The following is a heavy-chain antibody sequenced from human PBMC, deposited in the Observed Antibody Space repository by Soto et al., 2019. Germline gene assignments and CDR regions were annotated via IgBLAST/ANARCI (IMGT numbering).Heavy chain of an antibody. J-gene: IGHJ4*02. CDR3: ARDLYYDGSGYYSGGIDY. CDR1: GFTFSAYY. Sequence: VQLVESGGGMVNPGGSLRLSCAASGFTFSAYYVGWIRQAPGKGLEWVSYISGSGGTMYYADSVKGRFTISRDNTKNSLYLQMNSLRAEYTAVYYCARDLYYDGSGYYSGGIDYWGQGTLVTVSS. V-gene: IGHV3-11*01. CDR2: ISGSGGTM. D-gene: IGHD3-22*01.